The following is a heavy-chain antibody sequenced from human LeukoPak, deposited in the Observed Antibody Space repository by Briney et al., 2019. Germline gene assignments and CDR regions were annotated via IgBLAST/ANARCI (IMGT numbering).Heavy chain of an antibody. CDR3: ARGRGYMTSPSKNWFDP. J-gene: IGHJ5*02. Sequence: ASVKVSCKASGYTFTSYDINWVRQATGQGLEWMGWMNPNSGNTGYAQKFQGRVTITRNTSISTAYMELSSLRSEDTAVYYCARGRGYMTSPSKNWFDPWGQGTLVTVSS. CDR2: MNPNSGNT. V-gene: IGHV1-8*03. D-gene: IGHD5-18*01. CDR1: GYTFTSYD.